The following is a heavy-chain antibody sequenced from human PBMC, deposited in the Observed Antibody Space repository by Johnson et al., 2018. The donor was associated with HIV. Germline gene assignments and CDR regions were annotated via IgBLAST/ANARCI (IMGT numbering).Heavy chain of an antibody. D-gene: IGHD4/OR15-4a*01. J-gene: IGHJ3*02. CDR1: GFTFSNYA. Sequence: QVQLVESGGGVVQPGRSLRLSCAASGFTFSNYAIHWVRQAPGKGLEWVAIISYDGNNKYYADSVKGRFTISRDNAKNSLYLQMNSLRAEDTALYYCAKGRNTYGADVFDIWGQGTMVTVSS. V-gene: IGHV3-30*04. CDR3: AKGRNTYGADVFDI. CDR2: ISYDGNNK.